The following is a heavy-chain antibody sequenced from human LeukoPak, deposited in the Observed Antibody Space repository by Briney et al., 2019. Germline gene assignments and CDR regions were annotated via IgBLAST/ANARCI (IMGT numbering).Heavy chain of an antibody. J-gene: IGHJ4*02. D-gene: IGHD4-17*01. V-gene: IGHV4-34*01. CDR2: INHSGST. CDR3: ARVATVTTPLFDY. Sequence: SETLSLTCAVYGGSFSGYYWSWIRQPPGKGLEWIGEINHSGSTNYNPSLKSRVTISVDTSKNPFSLKLSSVTAADTAVYYCARVATVTTPLFDYWGQGTLVTVSS. CDR1: GGSFSGYY.